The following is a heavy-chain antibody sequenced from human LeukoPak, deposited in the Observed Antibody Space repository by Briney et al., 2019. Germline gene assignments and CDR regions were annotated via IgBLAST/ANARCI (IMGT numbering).Heavy chain of an antibody. CDR1: GFTFSSYV. V-gene: IGHV3-23*01. Sequence: PGGSLRLSCAASGFTFSSYVMSWVRQAPGQGLEWVSTITGSGGNTYYADSVKGRFTISRDNSKNTLYLQMNSLRAEDTAVYYCAKQAYDSPRTDFDYWGQGTLVTVSS. D-gene: IGHD3-22*01. CDR2: ITGSGGNT. J-gene: IGHJ4*02. CDR3: AKQAYDSPRTDFDY.